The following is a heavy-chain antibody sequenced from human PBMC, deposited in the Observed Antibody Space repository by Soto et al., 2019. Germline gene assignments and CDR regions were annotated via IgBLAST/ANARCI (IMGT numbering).Heavy chain of an antibody. CDR2: TSYDGSNK. Sequence: GGSLRLSCAASGFTFSSYPMHWVRQAPGKGLEWVAVTSYDGSNKYYADSVKGRFTISRDNSKNTLYLQMNSLRAEDTAVYYCARFLGTAMVGDAFDIWGQGTMVTVSS. CDR3: ARFLGTAMVGDAFDI. V-gene: IGHV3-30-3*01. CDR1: GFTFSSYP. D-gene: IGHD5-18*01. J-gene: IGHJ3*02.